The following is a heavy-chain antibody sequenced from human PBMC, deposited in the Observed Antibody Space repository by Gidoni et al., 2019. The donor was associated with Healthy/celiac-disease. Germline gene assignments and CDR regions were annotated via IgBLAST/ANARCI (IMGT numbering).Heavy chain of an antibody. Sequence: QVQLVQSGAAVKKPGASVKVSCKVSGYTPTELSMHWGRQAPGKGLEWMGGFDPEDGETIYAQKFQGRVTMTEDTSTDTAYMELSSLRSEDTAVYYCATELPRRYSGSWNYYYYGMDVWGQGTTVTVSS. V-gene: IGHV1-24*01. CDR3: ATELPRRYSGSWNYYYYGMDV. J-gene: IGHJ6*02. CDR1: GYTPTELS. CDR2: FDPEDGET. D-gene: IGHD1-26*01.